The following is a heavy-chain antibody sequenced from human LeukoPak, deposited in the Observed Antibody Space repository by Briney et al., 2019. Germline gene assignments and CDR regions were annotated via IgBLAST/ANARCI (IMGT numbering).Heavy chain of an antibody. CDR1: GDSITSGRYY. J-gene: IGHJ3*02. V-gene: IGHV4-39*01. Sequence: SETLSLTCTVSGDSITSGRYYWSWIRQPAGKELEWIGSIYYSGSTYYNPSLKSRVTISVDTSKNQFSLKLSSVTAADTAVYYCARRPLGQLLSDAFDIWGQGTMVTVSS. D-gene: IGHD2-2*01. CDR2: IYYSGST. CDR3: ARRPLGQLLSDAFDI.